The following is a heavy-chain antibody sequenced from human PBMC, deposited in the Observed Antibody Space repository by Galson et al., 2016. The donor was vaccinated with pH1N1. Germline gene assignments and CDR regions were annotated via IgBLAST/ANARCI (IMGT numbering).Heavy chain of an antibody. CDR1: GYTFPTYM. CDR3: ARKMYGVYRPGWFDS. Sequence: SVKVSCKASGYTFPTYMITWVRQAPGQGLEWMGWISPNDGQTNYAQKFQGRVTMTTDTSPSTAYMELRGLQSDDTAVYSCARKMYGVYRPGWFDSWGQGTLVTVSS. CDR2: ISPNDGQT. V-gene: IGHV1-18*01. J-gene: IGHJ5*01. D-gene: IGHD4-17*01.